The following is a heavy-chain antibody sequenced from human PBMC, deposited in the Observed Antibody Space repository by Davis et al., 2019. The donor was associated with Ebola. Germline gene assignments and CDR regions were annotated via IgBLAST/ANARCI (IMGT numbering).Heavy chain of an antibody. CDR3: AREINNSILGYYYMDV. CDR1: GGSISSSSYY. V-gene: IGHV4-39*07. J-gene: IGHJ6*03. CDR2: IYYSGST. D-gene: IGHD4-11*01. Sequence: SETLSLTCTVSGGSISSSSYYWGWIRQPPGKGLEWIGSIYYSGSTYYNPSLKSRVTISVDTSKNQFSLKLSSVTAADTAVYYCAREINNSILGYYYMDVWGKGTTVTVSS.